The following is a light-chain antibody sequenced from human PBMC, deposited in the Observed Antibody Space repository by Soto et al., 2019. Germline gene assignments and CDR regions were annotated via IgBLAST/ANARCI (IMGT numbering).Light chain of an antibody. CDR1: QPVNNN. CDR3: QQYEKWPPSIT. CDR2: GVS. Sequence: IEITQSPATLSASPGERATLSCRASQPVNNNLAWYQHKPGQAPRLLIYGVSTRATGISARFSGGGSVTEFTLTISSLQSEDFAVYYCQQYEKWPPSITFGQGTRLEIK. V-gene: IGKV3-15*01. J-gene: IGKJ5*01.